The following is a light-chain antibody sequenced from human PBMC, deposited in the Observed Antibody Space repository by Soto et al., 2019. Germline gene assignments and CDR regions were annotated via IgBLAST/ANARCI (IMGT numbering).Light chain of an antibody. J-gene: IGKJ5*01. CDR3: QQYYSFPRT. CDR1: QSISSD. V-gene: IGKV1-39*01. CDR2: AAS. Sequence: EILMTQSPSSLSVSPGDRATLFCRASQSISSDLDWYQQKPGKAPKLLIYAASTLQSGVPSRFSGSGSGTDFTLTITSLQSEDFATYYCQQYYSFPRTFGQGTRLEIK.